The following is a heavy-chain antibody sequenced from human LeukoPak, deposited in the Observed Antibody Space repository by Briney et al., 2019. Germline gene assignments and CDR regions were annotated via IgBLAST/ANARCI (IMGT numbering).Heavy chain of an antibody. V-gene: IGHV4-39*01. D-gene: IGHD3-22*01. CDR3: ARSTYYYDSSGYLVSPIIDY. Sequence: KSSETLSLTCAVYGGSFSGYYWGWIRQPPGKGLEWIGSIYYSGSTYYNPSLKSRVTISVDTSKNQFSLKLSSVTAADTAVYYCARSTYYYDSSGYLVSPIIDYWGQGTLVTVSS. CDR1: GGSFSGYY. J-gene: IGHJ4*02. CDR2: IYYSGST.